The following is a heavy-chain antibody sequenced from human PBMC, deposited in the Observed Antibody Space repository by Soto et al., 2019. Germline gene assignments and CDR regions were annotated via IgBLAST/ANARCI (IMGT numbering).Heavy chain of an antibody. Sequence: GGSLRLSCAASGFTFSSYAMSWVRQAPGKGLEWVSVISGSDDSTYYADSVKGRFTISRDNSKNTLYLQMNSLRAEDTAVYYCARDYSSYGPFDYWGQGTLVTVSS. CDR1: GFTFSSYA. V-gene: IGHV3-23*01. CDR3: ARDYSSYGPFDY. CDR2: ISGSDDST. J-gene: IGHJ4*02. D-gene: IGHD5-18*01.